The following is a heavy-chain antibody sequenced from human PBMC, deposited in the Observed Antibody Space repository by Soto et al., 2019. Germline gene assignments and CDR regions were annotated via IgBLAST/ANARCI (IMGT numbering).Heavy chain of an antibody. D-gene: IGHD3-10*01. V-gene: IGHV2-5*02. CDR3: AHSRGHFDY. J-gene: IGHJ4*02. Sequence: FARTLLHPTQTLTLPCTCSGFSLSTRGVGVGWIRQPPGKALEWLALIYWDDDKRYSPSLKSRLTITKDTSKNQVVLTMTNMDPVDTATYYCAHSRGHFDYWGQGTLVNFAS. CDR1: GFSLSTRGVG. CDR2: IYWDDDK.